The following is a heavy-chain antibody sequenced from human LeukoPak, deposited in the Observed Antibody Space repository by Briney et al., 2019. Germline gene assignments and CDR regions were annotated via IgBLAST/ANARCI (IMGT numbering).Heavy chain of an antibody. Sequence: GRSLRLSCAASGFTFDDYAMHWVRQAPGKGLEWVSGISRNSGSIGYADSVKGRFTISRDNAKNSLYLQMNSLRAEDTALYYCAKDISSSWNYYFDYWGQGTLVTVSS. D-gene: IGHD6-13*01. CDR3: AKDISSSWNYYFDY. CDR1: GFTFDDYA. V-gene: IGHV3-9*01. J-gene: IGHJ4*02. CDR2: ISRNSGSI.